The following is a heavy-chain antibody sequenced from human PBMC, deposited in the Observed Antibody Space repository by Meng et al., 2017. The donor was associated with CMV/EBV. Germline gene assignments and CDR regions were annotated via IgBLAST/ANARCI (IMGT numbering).Heavy chain of an antibody. CDR1: GFTFSSYS. CDR2: ISSSSSYI. CDR3: AKDLHRSTSCYNCYYYYGMDV. Sequence: GESLKISCAASGFTFSSYSMNWVRQAPGKGLEWVSSISSSSSYIYYADSVKGRFTISRDNAKNSLYLQMNSLRAEDTAVYYCAKDLHRSTSCYNCYYYYGMDVWGQGTTVTVSS. D-gene: IGHD2-2*02. J-gene: IGHJ6*02. V-gene: IGHV3-21*01.